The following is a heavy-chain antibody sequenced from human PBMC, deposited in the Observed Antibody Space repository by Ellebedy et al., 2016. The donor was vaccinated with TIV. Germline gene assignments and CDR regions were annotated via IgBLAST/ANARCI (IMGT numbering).Heavy chain of an antibody. CDR3: ARMAHGDYRGDFDY. V-gene: IGHV2-70*11. J-gene: IGHJ4*02. Sequence: SGPTLVKPTQTLTLTCTSSGFSLSTSGMCVSWIRQPPGKALEWLARIDWDDDKYYSTSLKTRLTISKDTSKNQVVLTMTNMDPVDTATYYCARMAHGDYRGDFDYWGQGTLVTVSS. CDR1: GFSLSTSGMC. CDR2: IDWDDDK. D-gene: IGHD4-17*01.